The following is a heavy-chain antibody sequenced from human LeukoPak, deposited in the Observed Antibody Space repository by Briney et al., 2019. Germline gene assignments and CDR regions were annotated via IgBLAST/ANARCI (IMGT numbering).Heavy chain of an antibody. CDR2: ISAYNGNT. CDR3: ARAVRGYSYGYDAPNWFDP. D-gene: IGHD5-18*01. J-gene: IGHJ5*02. Sequence: ASVKVSCKASGYTFTSYGISWVRQAPGQGLEWMGWISAYNGNTNYAQKLQGRVTMTTDTSTSTASMELRSLRSDDTAVYYCARAVRGYSYGYDAPNWFDPWGQGTLVTVSS. CDR1: GYTFTSYG. V-gene: IGHV1-18*01.